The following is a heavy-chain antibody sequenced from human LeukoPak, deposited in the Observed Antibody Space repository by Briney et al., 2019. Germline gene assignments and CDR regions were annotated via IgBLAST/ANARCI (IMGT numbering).Heavy chain of an antibody. V-gene: IGHV4-34*01. D-gene: IGHD3-10*01. J-gene: IGHJ6*03. Sequence: ETLSLTCAVYGGSFSGYYWSWIRQPPGKGLEWIGEINHSGSTNHNPSLKSRVTISVDTSKNQFSLKLSSVTAADTAVYYCARCSRLLWFGTPWSYYMDVWGKGTTVTVSS. CDR2: INHSGST. CDR3: ARCSRLLWFGTPWSYYMDV. CDR1: GGSFSGYY.